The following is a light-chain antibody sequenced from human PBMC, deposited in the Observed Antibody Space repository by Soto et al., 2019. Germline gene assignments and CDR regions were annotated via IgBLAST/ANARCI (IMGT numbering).Light chain of an antibody. Sequence: QPVLTQSSSASASLGSSVKLTCTLSSGHSSYIIAWHQRQPGKAPRYLMKLEGSGSYNKGSGVPDRFSGSSSGADRYLTISNLQFEDEADYYCETWDSNTLWVFGGGTNVTVL. CDR2: LEGSGSY. J-gene: IGLJ3*02. CDR3: ETWDSNTLWV. CDR1: SGHSSYI. V-gene: IGLV4-60*02.